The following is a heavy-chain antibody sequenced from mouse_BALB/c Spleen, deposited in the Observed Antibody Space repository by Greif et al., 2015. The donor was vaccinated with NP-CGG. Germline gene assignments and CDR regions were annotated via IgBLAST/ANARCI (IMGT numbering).Heavy chain of an antibody. CDR2: INPSNGGT. V-gene: IGHV1S81*02. J-gene: IGHJ4*01. CDR1: GYTFTSYY. Sequence: VQLQQSGAELVKPGASVKLSCKASGYTFTSYYMYWVKQRPGQGLEWIGEINPSNGGTNFNEKFKSKATLTVDKSSSTAYMQLSSLTSEDSAVYYCTRSYYPYAMDYWGQGTSVTVSS. CDR3: TRSYYPYAMDY. D-gene: IGHD2-10*01.